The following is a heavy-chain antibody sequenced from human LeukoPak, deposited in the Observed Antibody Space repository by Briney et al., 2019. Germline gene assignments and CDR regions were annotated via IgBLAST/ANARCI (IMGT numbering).Heavy chain of an antibody. Sequence: GGSLRLSCAASGFTFRSNVMSWVRQAPGEGLEWVSIISGSGGSTYYADAVKGRFTISRDNSKNTLFLQMNSLRAEDTAVYYCAKNGGFSSGWDPFDYWGQGTLVTVSS. V-gene: IGHV3-23*01. J-gene: IGHJ4*02. D-gene: IGHD6-19*01. CDR2: ISGSGGST. CDR3: AKNGGFSSGWDPFDY. CDR1: GFTFRSNV.